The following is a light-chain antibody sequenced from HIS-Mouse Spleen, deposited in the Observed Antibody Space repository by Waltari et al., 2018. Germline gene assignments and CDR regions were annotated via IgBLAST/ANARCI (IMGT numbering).Light chain of an antibody. V-gene: IGLV2-23*03. J-gene: IGLJ2*01. CDR1: SSDVGSSNF. CDR3: CSYAGSSTFEV. CDR2: EGS. Sequence: QSALTQPASVSGSPGQSITISCTGTSSDVGSSNFVSWYQQHPGKTPKLMIYEGSKRPSGVSNRFSGSKSGNTASLTISGLQAEDEADYYCCSYAGSSTFEVFGGGTKLTVL.